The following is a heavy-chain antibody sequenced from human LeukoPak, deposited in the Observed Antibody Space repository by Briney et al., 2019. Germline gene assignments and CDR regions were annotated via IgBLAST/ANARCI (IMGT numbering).Heavy chain of an antibody. CDR3: TRTMVRGVITDYYYYYGMDV. D-gene: IGHD3-10*01. CDR2: IRSKANSYAT. V-gene: IGHV3-73*01. Sequence: GGSLRLSCAASGFTFSGSAMHWVRQASGKGLEWVGRIRSKANSYATAYAASVKGRFTISRDDSKNTAYLQMNSLKTEDTAVYYCTRTMVRGVITDYYYYYGMDVWGQGTTVTVSS. J-gene: IGHJ6*02. CDR1: GFTFSGSA.